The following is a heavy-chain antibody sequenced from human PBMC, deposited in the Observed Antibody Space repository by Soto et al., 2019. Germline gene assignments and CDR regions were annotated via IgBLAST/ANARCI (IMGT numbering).Heavy chain of an antibody. CDR2: ISYDGSNK. CDR1: GFTFSSYA. Sequence: QVPLVESGGGVVQPGRSLRLTCAASGFTFSSYAMHCVRQAPGKGLEWVAVISYDGSNKYYADSVKGRFTISRDNSQHTVDLQMNSLTTDDTAVYYCARDRETVAAPAGAFDIWGQGTMVAVSS. D-gene: IGHD6-6*01. CDR3: ARDRETVAAPAGAFDI. V-gene: IGHV3-30-3*01. J-gene: IGHJ3*02.